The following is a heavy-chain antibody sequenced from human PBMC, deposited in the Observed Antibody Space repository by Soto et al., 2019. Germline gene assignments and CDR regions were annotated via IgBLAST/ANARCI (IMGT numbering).Heavy chain of an antibody. D-gene: IGHD2-15*01. CDR1: GGSISSGGYY. CDR3: ASGCSGGSCYLYGKYV. J-gene: IGHJ6*02. V-gene: IGHV4-31*03. Sequence: QVQLQESGPGLVKPSQTLSLTCTVSGGSISSGGYYWSWIRQHPGKGLEWIGYIYYSGSTYYNPSLKSRVTISVDTSNNQFSLKLSSVSAADTAVYYCASGCSGGSCYLYGKYVRGQGTTVTVSS. CDR2: IYYSGST.